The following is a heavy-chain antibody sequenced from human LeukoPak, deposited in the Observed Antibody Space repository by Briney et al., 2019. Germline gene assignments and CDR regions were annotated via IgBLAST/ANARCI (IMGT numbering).Heavy chain of an antibody. D-gene: IGHD3-22*01. J-gene: IGHJ4*02. V-gene: IGHV3-9*01. CDR1: GFTFDDYA. CDR2: ISWNSGSI. CDR3: AKDSYDSSGYHLGFDY. Sequence: QPGGSLRLSCAASGFTFDDYAMQWVRQAPGKGLEWVSGISWNSGSIGYADSVKGRFTISRDNAKNSLYLQMNSLRAEDTALYYCAKDSYDSSGYHLGFDYWGQGTLVTVSS.